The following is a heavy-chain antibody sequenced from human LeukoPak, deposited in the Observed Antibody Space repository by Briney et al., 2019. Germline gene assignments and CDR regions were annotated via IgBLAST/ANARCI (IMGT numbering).Heavy chain of an antibody. CDR2: IYHSGST. V-gene: IGHV4-38-2*02. Sequence: KPSETLSLTCTVSGYSISCGYYWGWIRQPPGKGLEWIGSIYHSGSTYYNPSLKSRVTISVDTSKNQFSLKLSSVTAADTAVYYCARGNSSSWGPFDYWGQGTLVTVSS. CDR1: GYSISCGYY. CDR3: ARGNSSSWGPFDY. J-gene: IGHJ4*02. D-gene: IGHD6-13*01.